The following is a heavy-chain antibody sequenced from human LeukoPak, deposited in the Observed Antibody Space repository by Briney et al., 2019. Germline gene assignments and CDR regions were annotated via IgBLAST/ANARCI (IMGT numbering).Heavy chain of an antibody. CDR2: TYHSGNT. CDR3: ASVTDMVRGLAHAFDI. Sequence: SETLSLTCTISGGAITTKSYWGWIRQPPGKGLEWIGSTYHSGNTYYSESLKSRVTISVDTSKNQFSLRLSSVTAADTAVYYCASVTDMVRGLAHAFDIWGQGTMVTVSS. J-gene: IGHJ3*02. CDR1: GGAITTKSY. D-gene: IGHD3-10*01. V-gene: IGHV4-39*07.